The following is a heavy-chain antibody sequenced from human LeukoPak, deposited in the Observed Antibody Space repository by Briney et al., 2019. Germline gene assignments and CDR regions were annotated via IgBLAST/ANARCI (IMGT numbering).Heavy chain of an antibody. J-gene: IGHJ5*02. CDR1: GYTFTSYG. V-gene: IGHV1-18*01. Sequence: GASVKVSCKASGYTFTSYGISWVRQAPEQGLEWMGWISAYNGNTNYAQKLQGRVTMTTDTSTSTAYMELRSLRSDDTAVYYCASALGYCSGGSCYDWFDPWGQGTLVTVSS. CDR3: ASALGYCSGGSCYDWFDP. D-gene: IGHD2-15*01. CDR2: ISAYNGNT.